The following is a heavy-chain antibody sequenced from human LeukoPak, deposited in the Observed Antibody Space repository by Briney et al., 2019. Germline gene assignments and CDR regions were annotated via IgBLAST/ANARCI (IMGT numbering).Heavy chain of an antibody. D-gene: IGHD3-22*01. V-gene: IGHV3-30*18. CDR1: GFTFSSYG. CDR3: AKVGDYYDSSGPFDY. Sequence: GGSLRLSCAASGFTFSSYGMHWVRQAPGKGLEWVAVISYDGSNKYYADSVKGRFTISRDNSKNTLYLQMNSLRAEDTAVYYCAKVGDYYDSSGPFDYWGQGTLVTVSS. J-gene: IGHJ4*02. CDR2: ISYDGSNK.